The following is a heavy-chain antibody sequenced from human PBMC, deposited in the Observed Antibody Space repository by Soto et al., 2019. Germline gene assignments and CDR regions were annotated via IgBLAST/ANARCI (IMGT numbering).Heavy chain of an antibody. CDR2: IYPGDSDT. CDR1: GYAFSSYW. Sequence: PGESLKISCQGSGYAFSSYWLAWVRQMPGKGLEWMGIIYPGDSDTRYSPSFQGQVTISVDKSITTAYLQWSSLKASDTAMYYCARGYCTATICDPWFDPWGQGTLVTVSS. D-gene: IGHD2-8*02. CDR3: ARGYCTATICDPWFDP. J-gene: IGHJ5*02. V-gene: IGHV5-51*01.